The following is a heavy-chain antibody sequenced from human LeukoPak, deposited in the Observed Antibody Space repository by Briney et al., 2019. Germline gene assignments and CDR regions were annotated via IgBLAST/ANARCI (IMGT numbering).Heavy chain of an antibody. J-gene: IGHJ3*02. D-gene: IGHD4-17*01. V-gene: IGHV3-49*04. CDR1: GFTVSSNY. CDR2: IRSKAYGGTT. Sequence: GGSLRLSCAASGFTVSSNYMSWVRQAPGKGLEWVGLIRSKAYGGTTEYAASVKGRFTISRDDSKSIAYLQMNSLKTEDTAVYYRTRHEEDYGDYEAAFDIWGQGTMVTVSS. CDR3: TRHEEDYGDYEAAFDI.